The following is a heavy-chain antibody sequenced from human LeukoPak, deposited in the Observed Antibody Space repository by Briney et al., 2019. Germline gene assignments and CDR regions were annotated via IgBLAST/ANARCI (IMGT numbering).Heavy chain of an antibody. CDR1: GGSVSSTNW. J-gene: IGHJ4*02. CDR3: AREGGLYRPLDY. Sequence: SETLSLTCGLSGGSVSSTNWWTWIRQPPGKGLEWIGEVHLDGRTNFNPSLKSRLTMSVDLSENHVSLKLTSVTAADTAVYYCAREGGLYRPLDYSGQGTLVTVSS. V-gene: IGHV4-4*02. CDR2: VHLDGRT. D-gene: IGHD6-25*01.